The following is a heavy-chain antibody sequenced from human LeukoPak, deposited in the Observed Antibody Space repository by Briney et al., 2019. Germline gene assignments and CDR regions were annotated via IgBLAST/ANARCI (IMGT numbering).Heavy chain of an antibody. CDR3: ATASEYQLLSGWEV. V-gene: IGHV1-24*01. J-gene: IGHJ4*02. CDR1: GYTLTELS. CDR2: FDPEDGET. D-gene: IGHD2-2*01. Sequence: ASVKVSCKVSGYTLTELSMHWVRQAPGKGLEWMGGFDPEDGETIYAQKFQGRVTMTEDTSTDTAYMELSSLRSEDTAVYYCATASEYQLLSGWEVWGQGTLVTVSS.